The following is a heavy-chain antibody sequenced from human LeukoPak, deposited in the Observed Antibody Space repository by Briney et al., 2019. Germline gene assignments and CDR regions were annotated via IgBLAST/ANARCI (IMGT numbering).Heavy chain of an antibody. CDR1: GGSISSGSYY. Sequence: PSQTLSLTCTVSGGSISSGSYYWSWIRQPAGKGLEWIGRIYTSGSTHYNPSLKSRATISADTSKNQVSLRLSSVTAADTAVYYCARDSGLWFGGKYYYNMDVWGKGTTVSVSS. D-gene: IGHD3-10*01. CDR2: IYTSGST. CDR3: ARDSGLWFGGKYYYNMDV. V-gene: IGHV4-61*02. J-gene: IGHJ6*03.